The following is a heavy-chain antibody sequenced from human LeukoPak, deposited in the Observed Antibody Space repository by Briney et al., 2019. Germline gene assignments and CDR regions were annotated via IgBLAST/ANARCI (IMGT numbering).Heavy chain of an antibody. CDR1: GGSFSGYY. Sequence: SETLSLTCAVYGGSFSGYYWSWIRQPPGKGLEWIGEINHSGSTNYNPSLKSRVTISVDRSKNQFSLKLSSVTAADTAVYYCARAGIVGALAVWGQGTMVTVSS. CDR3: ARAGIVGALAV. D-gene: IGHD1-26*01. J-gene: IGHJ3*01. CDR2: INHSGST. V-gene: IGHV4-34*01.